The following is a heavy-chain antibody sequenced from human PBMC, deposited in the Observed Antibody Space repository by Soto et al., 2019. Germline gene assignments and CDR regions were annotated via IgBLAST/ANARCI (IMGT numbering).Heavy chain of an antibody. CDR2: IKSKTDGGTT. CDR1: GFTFSNAW. J-gene: IGHJ6*02. V-gene: IGHV3-15*07. D-gene: IGHD3-22*01. CDR3: TTDWDASYYYDSSGYYSMDV. Sequence: PGGSLRLSYAASGFTFSNAWMNWVRQAPGKGLEWVGRIKSKTDGGTTDYAAPVKGRFTISRDDSKNTLYLQMDSLKTEDTAVYYCTTDWDASYYYDSSGYYSMDVWGQGTTVTVSS.